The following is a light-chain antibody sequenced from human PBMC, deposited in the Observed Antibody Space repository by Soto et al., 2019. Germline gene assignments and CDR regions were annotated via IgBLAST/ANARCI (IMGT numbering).Light chain of an antibody. CDR1: QSVNSN. V-gene: IGKV3-15*01. CDR3: QQYNAWAET. CDR2: GAS. Sequence: EIVMTQSPATLSVSPGERATLSCRASQSVNSNLAWYRQKPGQAPRLLMYGASTRATGIPARFIGSGSGTEFTLTISSLQSEDFAVYYCQQYNAWAETFGQGTKVDIK. J-gene: IGKJ1*01.